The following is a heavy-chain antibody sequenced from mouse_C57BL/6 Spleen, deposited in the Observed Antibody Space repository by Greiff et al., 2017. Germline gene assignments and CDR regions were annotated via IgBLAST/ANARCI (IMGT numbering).Heavy chain of an antibody. CDR3: EITTVVGEAWFAY. D-gene: IGHD1-1*01. J-gene: IGHJ3*01. Sequence: EVQLQQSVAELVRPGASVKLSCTASGFNIKNTYMHWVKQRPEQGLEWIGRIDPANGNTKYAPKFQGKATITADTSSNTAYLQLSSLTSEDTAIYYCEITTVVGEAWFAYWGQGTLVTVSA. CDR1: GFNIKNTY. CDR2: IDPANGNT. V-gene: IGHV14-3*01.